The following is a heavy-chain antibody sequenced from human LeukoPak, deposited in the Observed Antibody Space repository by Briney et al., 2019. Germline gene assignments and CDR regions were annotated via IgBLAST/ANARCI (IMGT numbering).Heavy chain of an antibody. CDR1: GGSFSGYY. CDR2: INHSGST. Sequence: SETLSLTCAVYGGSFSGYYWSWIRQPPGKGLEWIGEINHSGSTNYNPSLKSRVTISVDTSKNQFSLKLSSVTAADTAVYYCARQIPRGFDYWGQETLVTVSS. V-gene: IGHV4-34*01. CDR3: ARQIPRGFDY. D-gene: IGHD2-2*02. J-gene: IGHJ4*02.